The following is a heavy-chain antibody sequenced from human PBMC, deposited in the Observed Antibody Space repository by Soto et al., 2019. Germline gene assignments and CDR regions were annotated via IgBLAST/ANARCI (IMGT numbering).Heavy chain of an antibody. Sequence: PSETLSLTCAVSGDSISSTHWWTWVRPPPGKGLEYIGQIFHSGITNYNPSLESRVTISLDKSKSQFSLELNSVTGADTAIYYCARGFSGYCSGGSCSSFDYWGQGTLVTVSS. J-gene: IGHJ4*02. CDR2: IFHSGIT. D-gene: IGHD2-15*01. CDR1: GDSISSTHW. V-gene: IGHV4-4*02. CDR3: ARGFSGYCSGGSCSSFDY.